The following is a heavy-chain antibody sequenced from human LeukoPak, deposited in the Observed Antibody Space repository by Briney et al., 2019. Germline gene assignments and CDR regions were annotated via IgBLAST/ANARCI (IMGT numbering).Heavy chain of an antibody. V-gene: IGHV4-59*01. CDR1: GGSISSYY. D-gene: IGHD5-12*01. J-gene: IGHJ3*02. Sequence: SETLSLTCTVSGGSISSYYWSWIRQPPGKGLEWLGYIYYSGSTNYNPSLKSRVTISVDTSKYQFSLKLSSVTAADTAVYYCARGGHSGYGHPFDIWGQGTMVTVSS. CDR3: ARGGHSGYGHPFDI. CDR2: IYYSGST.